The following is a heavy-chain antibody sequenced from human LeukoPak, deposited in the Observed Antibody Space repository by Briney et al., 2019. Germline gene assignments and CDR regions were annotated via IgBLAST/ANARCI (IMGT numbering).Heavy chain of an antibody. J-gene: IGHJ6*03. D-gene: IGHD4-11*01. V-gene: IGHV4-31*02. Sequence: SETLSLTCTVSGGSINSGGYYWGWIRQHPGKGLEWIGYIYYSGSTYYNPSLKSRVTISVDTSKNQFSLKLSSVAAADTAVYYCARLEFSNYEDYYYYMDVWGKGTTVTVSS. CDR1: GGSINSGGYY. CDR3: ARLEFSNYEDYYYYMDV. CDR2: IYYSGST.